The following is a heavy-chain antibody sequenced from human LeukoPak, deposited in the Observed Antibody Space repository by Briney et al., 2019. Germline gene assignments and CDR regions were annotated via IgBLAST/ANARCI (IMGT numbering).Heavy chain of an antibody. CDR3: ARRRYYDSSGYSYFDY. CDR1: GYSFTSYW. V-gene: IGHV5-51*01. Sequence: GESLKISCKGSGYSFTSYWIGWVRPMPGKGLEWMGIIYPGDSDTRYSPSFQGQVTISADKSTSTAYLQWSSLKASDTAMYYCARRRYYDSSGYSYFDYWGQGTLVTVSS. CDR2: IYPGDSDT. D-gene: IGHD3-22*01. J-gene: IGHJ4*02.